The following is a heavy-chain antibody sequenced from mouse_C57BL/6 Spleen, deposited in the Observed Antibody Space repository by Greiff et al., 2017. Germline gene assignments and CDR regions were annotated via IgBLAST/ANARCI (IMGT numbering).Heavy chain of an antibody. J-gene: IGHJ3*01. CDR1: GYTFTSYW. V-gene: IGHV1-55*01. D-gene: IGHD1-1*01. CDR3: ARRGDYYGSSSWFAY. CDR2: LYPGSGST. Sequence: QVQLQQPGAELVKPGASVKMSCKASGYTFTSYWITWVKQRPGQGLEWIGDLYPGSGSTNYNEKFKSKATLTVETSSSTAYMQLSSLTSEDSAVYYCARRGDYYGSSSWFAYWGQGTLVTVSA.